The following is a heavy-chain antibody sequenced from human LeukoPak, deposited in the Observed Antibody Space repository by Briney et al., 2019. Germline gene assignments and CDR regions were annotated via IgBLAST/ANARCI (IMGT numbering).Heavy chain of an antibody. Sequence: ASVKVSCKASGSTFSNYAFSWVRQAPGQGLEWMGRILPIPGIANYAQKFQGRVTMTRDTSISTAYMELSRLRSDDTAVYYCARVMHAASPGIIGPDDPFEIWGQGTMVTVSA. CDR3: ARVMHAASPGIIGPDDPFEI. D-gene: IGHD6-13*01. J-gene: IGHJ3*02. V-gene: IGHV1-69*04. CDR2: ILPIPGIA. CDR1: GSTFSNYA.